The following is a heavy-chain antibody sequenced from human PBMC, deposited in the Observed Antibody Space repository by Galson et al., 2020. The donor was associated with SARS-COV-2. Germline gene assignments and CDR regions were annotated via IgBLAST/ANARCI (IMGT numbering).Heavy chain of an antibody. J-gene: IGHJ6*03. CDR1: GFTFSSYE. V-gene: IGHV3-48*03. CDR2: ISSSGSTI. CDR3: ARVSSGWSFYGYMDV. Sequence: GESLKISCAASGFTFSSYEMNWVRQAPGKGLEWVSYISSSGSTIYYADSVKGRFTISRDNAKNSLYLQMNSLRAKDTAVYYCARVSSGWSFYGYMDVWGKGTTVTVSS. D-gene: IGHD6-19*01.